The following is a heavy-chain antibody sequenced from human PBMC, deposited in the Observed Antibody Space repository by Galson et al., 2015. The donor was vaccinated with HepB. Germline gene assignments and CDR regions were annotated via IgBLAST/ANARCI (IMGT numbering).Heavy chain of an antibody. D-gene: IGHD4-17*01. CDR1: GFTFSSYE. Sequence: SLRLSCAASGFTFSSYEMNWVRQAPGKGLEWVSYISSSGSTIYYADSVKGRFTISRDNAKNSLYLQMNSLRAEDTAVYYCARADGATVTTENWYFDLWGRGTLVTVSS. J-gene: IGHJ2*01. CDR3: ARADGATVTTENWYFDL. CDR2: ISSSGSTI. V-gene: IGHV3-48*03.